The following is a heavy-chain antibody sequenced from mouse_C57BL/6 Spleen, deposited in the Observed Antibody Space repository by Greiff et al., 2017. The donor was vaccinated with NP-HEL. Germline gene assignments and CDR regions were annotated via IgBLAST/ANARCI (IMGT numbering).Heavy chain of an antibody. CDR2: INPNNGGT. Sequence: EVQLQQSGPELVKPGASVKIPCKASGYTFTDYNMDWVKQSHGKSLEWIGDINPNNGGTIYNQKFKGKATLTVDKSSSTAYMELRSLTSEATAVYYCARGDYYGSSYPYYFDYWGQGTTLTVSS. CDR3: ARGDYYGSSYPYYFDY. CDR1: GYTFTDYN. J-gene: IGHJ2*01. D-gene: IGHD1-1*01. V-gene: IGHV1-18*01.